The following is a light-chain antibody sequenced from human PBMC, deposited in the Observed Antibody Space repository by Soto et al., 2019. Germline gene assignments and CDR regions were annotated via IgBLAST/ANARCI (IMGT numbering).Light chain of an antibody. CDR1: SSDVGSYNL. CDR3: CSYAGSNTYV. Sequence: QSVLTQPASVSESPGQSITISCTGTSSDVGSYNLVSWYQQHPGKAPKLMIYEGSKRPSGVSNRFSGSKSGNTASLTISGLQAEDEADYYCCSYAGSNTYVFGTGTQLTVL. V-gene: IGLV2-23*01. CDR2: EGS. J-gene: IGLJ1*01.